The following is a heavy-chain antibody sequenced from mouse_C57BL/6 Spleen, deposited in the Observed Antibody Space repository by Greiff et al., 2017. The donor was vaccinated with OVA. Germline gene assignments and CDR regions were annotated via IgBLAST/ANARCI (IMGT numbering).Heavy chain of an antibody. V-gene: IGHV3-6*01. Sequence: VQLKESGPGLVKPSQSLSLTCSVTGYSITSGYYWNWIRQFPGNKLEWMGYISYDGSNNYNPSLKNRISITRDTSKNQFFLKLNSVTTEDTATYYCARDGELGAMDYWGQGTSVTVSS. CDR2: ISYDGSN. CDR3: ARDGELGAMDY. J-gene: IGHJ4*01. CDR1: GYSITSGYY.